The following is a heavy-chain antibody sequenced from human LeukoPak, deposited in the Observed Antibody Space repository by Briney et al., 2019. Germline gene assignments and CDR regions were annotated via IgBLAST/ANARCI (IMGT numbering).Heavy chain of an antibody. Sequence: ESLKISCKGSGYSFTSYWIGWVRQMPGKGLEWMGIIYPGDSDTRYSPSFQGQVTISADKSISTAYLQWSSLKASDTAMYYCARHRPQTTVTRGWFDPWGQGTLVTVSS. CDR2: IYPGDSDT. D-gene: IGHD4-17*01. CDR1: GYSFTSYW. V-gene: IGHV5-51*01. J-gene: IGHJ5*02. CDR3: ARHRPQTTVTRGWFDP.